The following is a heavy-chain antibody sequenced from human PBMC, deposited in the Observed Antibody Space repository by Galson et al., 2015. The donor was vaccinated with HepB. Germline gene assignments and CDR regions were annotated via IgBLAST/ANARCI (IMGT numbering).Heavy chain of an antibody. V-gene: IGHV3-74*03. CDR2: IDSDGSST. CDR1: GFTFNNRW. D-gene: IGHD3-22*01. Sequence: SLRLSCAGSGFTFNNRWMHWVRQAPGKGLVWVSRIDSDGSSTKYADSVKGRFTISRDNARNSLFLQLNSLRAEDTAVYYCTRGFPYYNNELNDYWGQGTLVTVSS. J-gene: IGHJ4*02. CDR3: TRGFPYYNNELNDY.